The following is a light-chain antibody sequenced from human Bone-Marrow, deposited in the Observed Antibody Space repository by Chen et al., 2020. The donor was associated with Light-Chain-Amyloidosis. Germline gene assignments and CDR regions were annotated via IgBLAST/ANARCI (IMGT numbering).Light chain of an antibody. J-gene: IGLJ3*02. CDR1: VTDVGSYNL. Sequence: QSALTQPASVSGSPGQSITISCTGTVTDVGSYNLVSWYQQYPGKAPKLLIYEDTKWPSGVSHRFSASKSGITASLTISGIQAEDEAVYYCCSYAGTPWLFGGGTYLTVL. CDR2: EDT. CDR3: CSYAGTPWL. V-gene: IGLV2-23*01.